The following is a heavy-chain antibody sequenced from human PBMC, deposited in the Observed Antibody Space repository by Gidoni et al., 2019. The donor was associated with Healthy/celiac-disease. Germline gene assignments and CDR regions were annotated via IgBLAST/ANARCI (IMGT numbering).Heavy chain of an antibody. J-gene: IGHJ5*02. V-gene: IGHV4-39*01. CDR3: ARSSIAARPDVRWFDP. Sequence: QLQLQESGPGLVKPSETLSLTCTVSGGSISSSRYYWGWLRQPPGKGLEWIGSIYYSGSTYYNPSLKSRVTISVDTSKNQFSLKLSSVTAADTAVYYCARSSIAARPDVRWFDPWGQGTLVTVSS. CDR1: GGSISSSRYY. CDR2: IYYSGST. D-gene: IGHD6-6*01.